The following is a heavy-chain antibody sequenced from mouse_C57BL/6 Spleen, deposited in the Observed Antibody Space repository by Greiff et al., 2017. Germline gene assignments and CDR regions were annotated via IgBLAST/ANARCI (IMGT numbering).Heavy chain of an antibody. CDR1: GYTFTSYW. Sequence: VKLQQSGAELVKPGASVKLSCKASGYTFTSYWMHWVKQRPGQGLEWIGMIHPNSGSTNYNEKFKSKATLTVDKSSSTAYMQLSSLTSEDSAVYYCAGAHYYAMDYWGQGTSVTVSS. CDR3: AGAHYYAMDY. V-gene: IGHV1-64*01. J-gene: IGHJ4*01. CDR2: IHPNSGST.